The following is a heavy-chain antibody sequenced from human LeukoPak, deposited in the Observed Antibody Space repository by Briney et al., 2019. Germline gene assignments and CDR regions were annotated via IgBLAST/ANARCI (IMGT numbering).Heavy chain of an antibody. CDR1: GGSISSDDYY. J-gene: IGHJ5*02. Sequence: ASETLSLTCTVSGGSISSDDYYWSWIRQPAGKGLEWIGSIYYSGSTYYDPSLKSRVTISVDTSKNQFSLKLSSVTAADTAVYYCARDSGGPRNWFDPWGQGTLVTVSS. D-gene: IGHD4-23*01. CDR2: IYYSGST. CDR3: ARDSGGPRNWFDP. V-gene: IGHV4-39*07.